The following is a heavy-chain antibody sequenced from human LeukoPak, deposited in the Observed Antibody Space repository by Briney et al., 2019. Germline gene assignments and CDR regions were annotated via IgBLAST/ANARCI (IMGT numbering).Heavy chain of an antibody. D-gene: IGHD4-17*01. V-gene: IGHV3-23*01. Sequence: GGSLRLSCAASGFSVGAYAMSWVRQAPGKGLEWVAHISESYGPTYQPDSVKGRFTISRDSSENTLFLQMNSLRAEDTAVYYCAKCVNGDSLYAFDIWGQGTMVTVSS. CDR1: GFSVGAYA. CDR3: AKCVNGDSLYAFDI. CDR2: ISESYGPT. J-gene: IGHJ3*02.